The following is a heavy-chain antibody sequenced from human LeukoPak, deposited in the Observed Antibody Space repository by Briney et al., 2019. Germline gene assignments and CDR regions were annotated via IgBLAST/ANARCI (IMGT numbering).Heavy chain of an antibody. CDR3: TTSPTAYYYYGMDV. J-gene: IGHJ6*02. V-gene: IGHV3-15*01. D-gene: IGHD5-18*01. CDR2: IRSKTDGGTT. CDR1: GFTFSNAW. Sequence: GGSLRLSCAASGFTFSNAWMSWVRQAPGKGLEWVGRIRSKTDGGTTDYAAPVKGRFTISRDDSKNTLYLQMNSLKTEDTAVYYCTTSPTAYYYYGMDVWGQGTTVTVSS.